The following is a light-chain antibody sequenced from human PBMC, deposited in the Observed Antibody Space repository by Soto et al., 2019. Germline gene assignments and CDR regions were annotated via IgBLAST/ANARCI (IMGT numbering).Light chain of an antibody. CDR3: CSYAGSRSLV. CDR2: EVS. CDR1: SSDVGSYNL. V-gene: IGLV2-23*02. Sequence: QSALTQPASVSGSPGQSITISCTGTSSDVGSYNLVSWYQQHPGKAPKLMIYEVSKRPSGVSNRFSGSKSGNTASVTISGLQAEDEADYYCCSYAGSRSLVFGTGTKVTVL. J-gene: IGLJ1*01.